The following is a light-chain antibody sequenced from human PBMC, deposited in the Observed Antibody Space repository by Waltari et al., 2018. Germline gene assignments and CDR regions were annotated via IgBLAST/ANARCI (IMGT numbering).Light chain of an antibody. CDR1: SGHSNYA. V-gene: IGLV4-69*01. Sequence: QLVLTQSPSASASLGASVKLTCTLSSGHSNYAIACHQQQPEKGPRFLMNLNSDGSHSRGDGISDRFSGSSSGSERYLTISSLQSEDEADYYCQTWDTGIWVFGGGTKLTV. CDR3: QTWDTGIWV. J-gene: IGLJ3*02. CDR2: LNSDGSH.